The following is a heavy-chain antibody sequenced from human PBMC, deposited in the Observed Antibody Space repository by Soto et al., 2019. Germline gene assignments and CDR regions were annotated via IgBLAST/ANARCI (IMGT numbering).Heavy chain of an antibody. CDR1: GFTFSSYS. CDR2: ISSSSSYI. Sequence: PGGSLRLSCAASGFTFSSYSMNWVRQAPGKGLEWVSSISSSSSYIYYADSVKGRFTISRDNAKNSLYLQMNSLRAEDTAVYYCARDDDPTLDSSGYLFDYWGQGTMVTVS. CDR3: ARDDDPTLDSSGYLFDY. J-gene: IGHJ4*02. V-gene: IGHV3-21*01. D-gene: IGHD5-12*01.